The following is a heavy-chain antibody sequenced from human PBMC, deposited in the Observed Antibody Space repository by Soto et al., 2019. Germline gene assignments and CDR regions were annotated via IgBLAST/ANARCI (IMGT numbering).Heavy chain of an antibody. CDR3: AREVGGAFDL. CDR2: INPSGGST. Sequence: QVHLVQSGAEVKKPGASVKVSCKASGYTFTNYYMHWVRQAPGQGLEWMGLINPSGGSTSYAQKCQGRVTMTRDTSTSTVYMELSSLRSEDTAVYYCAREVGGAFDLWGHGTMVTVSS. J-gene: IGHJ3*01. CDR1: GYTFTNYY. D-gene: IGHD1-26*01. V-gene: IGHV1-46*03.